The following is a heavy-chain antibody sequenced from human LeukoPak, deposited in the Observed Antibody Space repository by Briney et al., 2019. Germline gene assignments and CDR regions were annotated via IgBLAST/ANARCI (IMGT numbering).Heavy chain of an antibody. CDR3: ARDTLEYSNSPDALDI. V-gene: IGHV3-48*03. J-gene: IGHJ3*02. Sequence: GGSLRLSCAASGFTFSAYEMNWVRQALGKGLEWVSYIGSSGSTVYYADSVKGRFTISRDNAKNSLYMQMESPRDEDTAIYYCARDTLEYSNSPDALDIWGQGTMVTVSS. CDR1: GFTFSAYE. D-gene: IGHD4-23*01. CDR2: IGSSGSTV.